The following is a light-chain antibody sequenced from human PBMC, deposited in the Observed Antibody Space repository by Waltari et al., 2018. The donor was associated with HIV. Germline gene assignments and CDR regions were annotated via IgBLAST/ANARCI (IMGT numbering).Light chain of an antibody. CDR2: DTS. V-gene: IGLV7-46*01. Sequence: QAVVSHDPSLPVSPGGTVTLTCRPSPGSVPSAHYPSWFQQKPGQAPRTLTYDTSTKHAWTPALFSGSLLGGKAALTLSGAQPEDEAVYYCLLSYSSPRPVVFGGGTNLTVL. J-gene: IGLJ2*01. CDR1: PGSVPSAHY. CDR3: LLSYSSPRPVV.